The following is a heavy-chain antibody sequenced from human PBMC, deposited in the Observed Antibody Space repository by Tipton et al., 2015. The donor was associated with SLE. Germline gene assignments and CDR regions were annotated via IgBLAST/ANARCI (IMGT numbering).Heavy chain of an antibody. V-gene: IGHV3-30*02. CDR2: IHSDGSRQ. J-gene: IGHJ5*02. D-gene: IGHD6-6*01. CDR1: GFIFSSYG. Sequence: QLVQSGGGVVQPGGSLRLSSTASGFIFSSYGMHWVRQAPGKGLEWVAFIHSDGSRQYYADSVKGRFTISRDNFKNTVYLQINSLRAEDTAMYYCAKEGNSIPAYDWFDTWGQGTLVTVSS. CDR3: AKEGNSIPAYDWFDT.